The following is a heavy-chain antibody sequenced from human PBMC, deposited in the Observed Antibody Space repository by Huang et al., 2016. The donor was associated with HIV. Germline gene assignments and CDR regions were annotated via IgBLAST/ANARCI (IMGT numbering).Heavy chain of an antibody. V-gene: IGHV3-7*01. D-gene: IGHD7-27*01. J-gene: IGHJ4*02. CDR2: IRQDESEK. CDR1: GLTFSAYW. Sequence: EVQLVESGGGLVQPGGSLRLSCAASGLTFSAYWMSWVRQAPGKGLEWGANIRQDESEKYYVDSVKGRFTISRDNAKNSLYLQMNSLRAEDTAVYYCATGLGSFDYWGQGSLVTVSS. CDR3: ATGLGSFDY.